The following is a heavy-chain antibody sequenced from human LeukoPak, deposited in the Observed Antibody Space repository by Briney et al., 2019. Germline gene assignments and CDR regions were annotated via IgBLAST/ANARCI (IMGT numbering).Heavy chain of an antibody. CDR1: GFTFSSYS. Sequence: PGGSLRLSCAASGFTFSSYSMNWVRQAPGKGLEWVSYISSSSSTIYYADSVKGRFTISRDNAKNSLYLQMNSLRAEDTAVYYCARVPGRVAVAGNDFVDYWGQGTLVTVSS. V-gene: IGHV3-48*04. J-gene: IGHJ4*02. D-gene: IGHD6-19*01. CDR3: ARVPGRVAVAGNDFVDY. CDR2: ISSSSSTI.